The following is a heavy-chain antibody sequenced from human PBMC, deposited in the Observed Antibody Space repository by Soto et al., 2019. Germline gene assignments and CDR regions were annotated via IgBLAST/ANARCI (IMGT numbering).Heavy chain of an antibody. J-gene: IGHJ4*02. CDR2: IYWDDDK. V-gene: IGHV2-5*02. CDR3: AYRIKYCSITSCSSIFDY. D-gene: IGHD2-2*01. CDR1: GFSLSTNEMG. Sequence: QITLKESGPTLVKPTQTLTLTCTFSGFSLSTNEMGVGWIRQPPGKALEWLALIYWDDDKRYSPSLKSRLTITQDTSKTHLVLTMTNMDPVDTATYYCAYRIKYCSITSCSSIFDYWGQGTLVTVSS.